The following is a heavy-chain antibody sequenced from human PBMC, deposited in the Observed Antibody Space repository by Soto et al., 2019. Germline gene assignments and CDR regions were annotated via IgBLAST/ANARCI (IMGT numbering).Heavy chain of an antibody. J-gene: IGHJ4*02. CDR3: ARSVTPISRWPYYFVY. CDR1: GYTFTSYG. D-gene: IGHD6-19*01. CDR2: ISAYNGNT. Sequence: ASVKVSCKASGYTFTSYGISWVRQAPGQGLEWMGWISAYNGNTNYAQKLQGRVTMTTDTSTSTAYMELRSLRSDDTAVYYCARSVTPISRWPYYFVYWGQGTLVTVSS. V-gene: IGHV1-18*01.